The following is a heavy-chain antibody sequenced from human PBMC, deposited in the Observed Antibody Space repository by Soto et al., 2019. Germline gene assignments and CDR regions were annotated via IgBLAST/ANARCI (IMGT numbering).Heavy chain of an antibody. CDR2: IYWDDDK. D-gene: IGHD3-22*01. CDR1: GLSLSTSGVG. Sequence: QITLKESGPTLVKPTQTLTLTCTFSGLSLSTSGVGVGWIRQPPGKALERLALIYWDDDKRYSPSLKRRLTITTDTSKNQVVVTMNNMDPVDTATYYCAHSHKDCYDRSGYYYYAFDLWGPGTMVTVSS. CDR3: AHSHKDCYDRSGYYYYAFDL. J-gene: IGHJ3*01. V-gene: IGHV2-5*02.